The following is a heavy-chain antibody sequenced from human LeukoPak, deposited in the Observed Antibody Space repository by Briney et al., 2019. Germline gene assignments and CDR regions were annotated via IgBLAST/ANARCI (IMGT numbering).Heavy chain of an antibody. J-gene: IGHJ6*03. CDR2: ISSSSSYI. Sequence: GGSLRLSCAASGFTFSSYSMNWVRQAPGKGQEWVSSISSSSSYIYYADSVKGRFTISRDNAKNSLYLQMNSLRAEDTAVYYCARAENGYCSSTSCYWGSYYYYYMDVWGKGTTVTVSS. D-gene: IGHD2-2*01. CDR1: GFTFSSYS. CDR3: ARAENGYCSSTSCYWGSYYYYYMDV. V-gene: IGHV3-21*01.